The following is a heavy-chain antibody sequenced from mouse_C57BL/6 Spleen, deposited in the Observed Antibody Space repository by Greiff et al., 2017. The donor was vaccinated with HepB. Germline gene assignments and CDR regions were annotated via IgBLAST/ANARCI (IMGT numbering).Heavy chain of an antibody. J-gene: IGHJ3*01. CDR3: AVRDWFAY. D-gene: IGHD3-3*01. CDR1: GYTFTSYW. Sequence: VQLQQPGAELVKPGASVKLSCKASGYTFTSYWMQWVKQRPGQGLEWIGEIDPSDSFTNYNQKFKGKATLTVDTSSSTAYMQLSSLTSEDSAVYYCAVRDWFAYWGQGTLVTVSA. CDR2: IDPSDSFT. V-gene: IGHV1-50*01.